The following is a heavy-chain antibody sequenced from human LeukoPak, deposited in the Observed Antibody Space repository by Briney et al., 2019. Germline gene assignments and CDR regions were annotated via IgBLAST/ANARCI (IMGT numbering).Heavy chain of an antibody. V-gene: IGHV3-30*18. D-gene: IGHD1-1*01. CDR1: GFTFSSYG. CDR3: AKEGAGYNWNDGGYSDL. CDR2: MSYDGSDK. Sequence: GGSLRLSCAASGFTFSSYGMHWVRQAPGKGLEWVAVMSYDGSDKDCADSVKGRFTISRDNSKNTLYLQMNSLRAEDTAVYYCAKEGAGYNWNDGGYSDLWGQGTLVTVSS. J-gene: IGHJ4*02.